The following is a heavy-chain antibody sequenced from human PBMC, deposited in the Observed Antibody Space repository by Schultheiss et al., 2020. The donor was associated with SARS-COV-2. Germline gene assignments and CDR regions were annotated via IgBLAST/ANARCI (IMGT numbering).Heavy chain of an antibody. V-gene: IGHV5-51*01. D-gene: IGHD3-16*01. CDR2: IYPGDSDT. CDR3: ARRSDYVFEYGMDV. Sequence: GGSLRLSCKGSGHSFNSYWVGWVRQMPGKGLEWMGIIYPGDSDTRYSPSFQGQVTISADKSISTAYLQWSSLKASDTAMYYCARRSDYVFEYGMDVWGQGTTVTVSS. CDR1: GHSFNSYW. J-gene: IGHJ6*02.